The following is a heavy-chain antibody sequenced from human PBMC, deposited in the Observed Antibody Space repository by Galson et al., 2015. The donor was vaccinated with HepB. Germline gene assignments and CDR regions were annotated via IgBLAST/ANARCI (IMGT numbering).Heavy chain of an antibody. CDR3: AQLGTGY. Sequence: SLRLSCAASGFSVYSNYMKWVSLIYSSSSSTNYADFVRGRFTISRDTSKNTVYLQMSRLRADDTAMYYCAQLGTGYWGRGTLVTVSS. V-gene: IGHV3-53*01. CDR2: IYSSSSST. CDR1: GFSVYSNY. J-gene: IGHJ4*02. D-gene: IGHD7-27*01.